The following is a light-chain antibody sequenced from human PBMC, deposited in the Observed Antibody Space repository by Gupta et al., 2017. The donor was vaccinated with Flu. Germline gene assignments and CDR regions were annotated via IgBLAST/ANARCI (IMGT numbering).Light chain of an antibody. Sequence: MTAGCGKHIGKKMVDWYQPTPGPAPVPIVNSDRDRPPGAPDRFSGSNSGSTATLTINTVEAGAEGDYYCQALDPTSDRWVFGGGTKLTVL. CDR3: QALDPTSDRWV. V-gene: IGLV3-21*02. J-gene: IGLJ3*02. CDR2: SDR. CDR1: HIGKKM.